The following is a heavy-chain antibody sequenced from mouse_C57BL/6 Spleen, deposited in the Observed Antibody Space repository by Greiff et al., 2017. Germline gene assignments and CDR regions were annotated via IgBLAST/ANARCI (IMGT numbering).Heavy chain of an antibody. Sequence: QVQLQQPGAELVMPGASVKLSCKASGYTFTSYWMHWVKQRPGQGLEWIGEIDPSDSYTNYNQKFKGKSTLTVDKSSSTAYMQLSSLTSEDSAVYYCAILLPGFDVWGTGTTVTVSS. CDR3: AILLPGFDV. D-gene: IGHD1-1*01. CDR2: IDPSDSYT. CDR1: GYTFTSYW. V-gene: IGHV1-69*01. J-gene: IGHJ1*03.